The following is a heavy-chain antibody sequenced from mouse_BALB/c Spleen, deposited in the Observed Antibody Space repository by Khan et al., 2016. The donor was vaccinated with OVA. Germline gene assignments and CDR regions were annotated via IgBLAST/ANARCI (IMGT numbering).Heavy chain of an antibody. CDR1: GYIFTSYW. CDR2: IYPGNGRT. J-gene: IGHJ4*01. CDR3: SCVAYDTPALAY. V-gene: IGHV1S132*01. Sequence: QVQLQQSGAELVRPGASVKLSCKTSGYIFTSYWIHWVKQRSGKGLERIARIYPGNGRTYYNEKFKGKATLPPYKSSSTAYMQLCSLTSYDSAVYFCSCVAYDTPALAYWGQVTSVTVSS. D-gene: IGHD2-3*01.